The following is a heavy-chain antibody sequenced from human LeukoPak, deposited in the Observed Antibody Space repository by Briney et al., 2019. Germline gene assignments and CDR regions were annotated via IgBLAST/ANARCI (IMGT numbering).Heavy chain of an antibody. J-gene: IGHJ4*02. D-gene: IGHD1-26*01. CDR3: ARHVGVEGATYYFDY. CDR1: GGSISSYY. V-gene: IGHV4-59*08. CDR2: IYYSGST. Sequence: SETLSLTCTVSGGSISSYYWSWIRQPPGKGLEWIGYIYYSGSTNYNPSLKSRVTISVDTSKNQFSLKLSSVTAADTAVYYCARHVGVEGATYYFDYWGQGTLVTVSS.